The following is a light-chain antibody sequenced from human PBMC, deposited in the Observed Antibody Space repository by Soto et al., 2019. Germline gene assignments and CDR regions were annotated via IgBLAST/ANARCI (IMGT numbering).Light chain of an antibody. Sequence: DIVMTQSPDSLAVSLGERATINCKSSQSVLYSSNNNNYLAWFQQKPGQPPKLLIYWASTRESGVPDRFSGSGSGTDFTLPISSLQAEDVAIYYCHQYYNIPRTFGQGTKVEIK. J-gene: IGKJ1*01. CDR3: HQYYNIPRT. CDR1: QSVLYSSNNNNY. CDR2: WAS. V-gene: IGKV4-1*01.